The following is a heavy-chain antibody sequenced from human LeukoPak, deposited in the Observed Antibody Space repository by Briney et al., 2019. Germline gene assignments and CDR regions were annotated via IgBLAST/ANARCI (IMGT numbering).Heavy chain of an antibody. D-gene: IGHD3-3*02. Sequence: GASLRLSCAASGFTFNSYATSWVRQAPGKGLEWVSAISGTSGNVYYGDSVRRRFTISRDNSKNTLYLQMNSLRAEDTAIYYCARDRSFYGAPWYFDLWGRGTLITVSS. J-gene: IGHJ2*01. V-gene: IGHV3-23*01. CDR3: ARDRSFYGAPWYFDL. CDR1: GFTFNSYA. CDR2: ISGTSGNV.